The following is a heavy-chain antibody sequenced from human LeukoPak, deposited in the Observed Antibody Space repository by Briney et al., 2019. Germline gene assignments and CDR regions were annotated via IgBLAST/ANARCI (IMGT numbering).Heavy chain of an antibody. V-gene: IGHV1-46*01. J-gene: IGHJ5*02. CDR3: ARRDCVGDCYSNWFDP. CDR1: GYTFTNYF. CDR2: INPRRDST. D-gene: IGHD2-21*02. Sequence: DSVKVSCKASGYTFTNYFMHWVRQAPGQGLEWMGIINPRRDSTGYAQKFQGRITMTTDMSARTVYMELSSLESEDTAVYYCARRDCVGDCYSNWFDPWGQGTLVTVSS.